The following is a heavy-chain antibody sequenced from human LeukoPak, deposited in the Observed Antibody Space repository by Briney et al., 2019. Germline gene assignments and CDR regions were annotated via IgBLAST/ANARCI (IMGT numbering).Heavy chain of an antibody. D-gene: IGHD3-3*01. CDR3: VRESTFYGTAIIYPYFDY. CDR1: GFTFSTSN. V-gene: IGHV3-48*01. CDR2: ISTSSGVI. Sequence: GGSLRLSCAGSGFTFSTSNMNWVRQAPGKGLEWVSYISTSSGVIYYADSVKGRFTISRDNAKNSLYLQMNSLRAEDTAVYYCVRESTFYGTAIIYPYFDYWGQGTLVTVSS. J-gene: IGHJ4*02.